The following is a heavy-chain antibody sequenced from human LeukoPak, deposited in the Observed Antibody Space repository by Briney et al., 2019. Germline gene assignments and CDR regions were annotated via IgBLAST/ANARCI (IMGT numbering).Heavy chain of an antibody. Sequence: GGSLRLYCAASGFTFSSYWMSWGRQAPGKGLEWVANIKQDGSEKRYVDSVKGRFTISRDNAKNSLFLDMNSLGAEDTAMYYCARDCSSSGCLNYWGQGTLVTVSS. CDR3: ARDCSSSGCLNY. CDR2: IKQDGSEK. J-gene: IGHJ4*02. D-gene: IGHD6-19*01. V-gene: IGHV3-7*01. CDR1: GFTFSSYW.